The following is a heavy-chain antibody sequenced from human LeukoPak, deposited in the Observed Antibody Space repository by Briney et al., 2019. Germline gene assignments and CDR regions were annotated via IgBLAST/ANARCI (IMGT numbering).Heavy chain of an antibody. J-gene: IGHJ4*02. Sequence: PSETLSLTCAVSGGSISSGAYSWSWIRQPPGKGLEWIGYIYHSGSTYYNPSLKSRVTISVDRSKNQFSLKLNSVTAADTAVYYCARGNWNDLRGLDYWGQGTLVTVSS. V-gene: IGHV4-30-2*01. CDR1: GGSISSGAYS. D-gene: IGHD1-20*01. CDR2: IYHSGST. CDR3: ARGNWNDLRGLDY.